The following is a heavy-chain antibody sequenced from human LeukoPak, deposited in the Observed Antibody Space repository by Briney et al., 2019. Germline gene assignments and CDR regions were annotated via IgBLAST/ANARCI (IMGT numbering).Heavy chain of an antibody. Sequence: SSENPSLTCTVSGGSFSRYFWSWIRQTPGKGLEWIGYIDHSGSTNYSPSLQSRVTISIDTSKNQFSLKLNSVTAADTAVYYCARECFSANYFFYYMDVWGTGTTVTVSS. CDR2: IDHSGST. CDR1: GGSFSRYF. D-gene: IGHD3-10*01. J-gene: IGHJ6*03. V-gene: IGHV4-59*01. CDR3: ARECFSANYFFYYMDV.